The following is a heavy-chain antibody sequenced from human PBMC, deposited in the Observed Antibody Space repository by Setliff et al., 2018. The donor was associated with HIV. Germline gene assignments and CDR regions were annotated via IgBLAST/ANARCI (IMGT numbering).Heavy chain of an antibody. J-gene: IGHJ3*02. CDR1: GFTFISYG. Sequence: GGSLRLSCAVSGFTFISYGMYWVRQAPGKGLEWVSSISSSSSYIYYADSVKGRFRISRDNAKNSLYLQMSSLRTEDTAVYFCARDPASGAFDIWGQGTMVTVSS. D-gene: IGHD6-6*01. CDR3: ARDPASGAFDI. CDR2: ISSSSSYI. V-gene: IGHV3-21*04.